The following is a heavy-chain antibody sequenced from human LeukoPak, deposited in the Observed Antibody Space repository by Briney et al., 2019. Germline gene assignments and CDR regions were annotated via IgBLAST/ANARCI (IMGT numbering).Heavy chain of an antibody. D-gene: IGHD3-10*01. CDR1: GYTFTSYG. CDR2: ISANDGNT. Sequence: ASVKVSCKASGYTFTSYGISWVRQAPGQGLEWMGWISANDGNTDYPQKLQGRVTMTTDTSTSAAYMELRSLRSDDTAVYYCARESHVTREDYWGQGTLVTVSS. V-gene: IGHV1-18*01. J-gene: IGHJ4*02. CDR3: ARESHVTREDY.